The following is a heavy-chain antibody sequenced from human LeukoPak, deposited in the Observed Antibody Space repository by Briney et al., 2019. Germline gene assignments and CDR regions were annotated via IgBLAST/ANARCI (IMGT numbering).Heavy chain of an antibody. Sequence: ASVKVSCKASGYTFTSYYMHWVRQAPGQGLEWMGIINPSGGSTSYAQKFQGRVTMTRDMSTSTVYMELSSLRSEDTAVYYRARGSENVGGLLWFGELLAGGLYYWGQGTLVTVSS. CDR2: INPSGGST. V-gene: IGHV1-46*01. D-gene: IGHD3-10*01. CDR3: ARGSENVGGLLWFGELLAGGLYY. J-gene: IGHJ4*02. CDR1: GYTFTSYY.